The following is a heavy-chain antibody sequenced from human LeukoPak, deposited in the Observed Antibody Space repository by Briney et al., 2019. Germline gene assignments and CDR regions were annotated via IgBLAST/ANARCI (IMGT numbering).Heavy chain of an antibody. J-gene: IGHJ4*02. D-gene: IGHD2-15*01. V-gene: IGHV4-34*01. CDR2: INHSGST. Sequence: PSETLSLTCAVYGGSFSGYYWSWIRQPPGKGLEWIGEINHSGSTNYNPSLKSRVTISVDTSKNQFTLKLSSVTAADTAVYYCASWCSGGRSYPKDYWGQGALVTVSS. CDR3: ASWCSGGRSYPKDY. CDR1: GGSFSGYY.